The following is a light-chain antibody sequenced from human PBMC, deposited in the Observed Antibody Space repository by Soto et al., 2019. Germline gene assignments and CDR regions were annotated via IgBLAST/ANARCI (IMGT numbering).Light chain of an antibody. CDR1: QSVSNT. Sequence: EIVMTQSPATLSVSPGERATLSCRASQSVSNTLAWYQQKPGQAPRLLMYGASIRATGIPARFSGGGSGTQFTLTISSLQSEDFAGYYCQQYDNWPYTFGQGTKLEIK. J-gene: IGKJ2*01. CDR3: QQYDNWPYT. V-gene: IGKV3-15*01. CDR2: GAS.